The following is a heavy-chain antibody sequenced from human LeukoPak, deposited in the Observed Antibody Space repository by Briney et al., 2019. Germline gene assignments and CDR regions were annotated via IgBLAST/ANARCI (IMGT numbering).Heavy chain of an antibody. CDR3: ARDLSTYYYDSSGLSSDY. Sequence: ASVTVSCKASGYTFTVYYMHWVRQAPGQGLEWMGWINPNSGGTNYAQKFQGRVTMTRDTSISTAYMELSRLRSDDTAVYYCARDLSTYYYDSSGLSSDYWGQGTLVTVSS. CDR1: GYTFTVYY. J-gene: IGHJ4*02. D-gene: IGHD3-22*01. V-gene: IGHV1-2*02. CDR2: INPNSGGT.